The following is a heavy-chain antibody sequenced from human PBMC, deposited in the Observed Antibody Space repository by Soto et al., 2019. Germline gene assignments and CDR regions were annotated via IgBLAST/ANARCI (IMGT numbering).Heavy chain of an antibody. J-gene: IGHJ4*02. V-gene: IGHV3-64*01. CDR2: ISSNGGST. Sequence: EVQLVESGGGLVQPGGSLRLSCAASGFTFSSYAMHWVRQAPGKGLEYVSAISSNGGSTYYANSVKGRFTISRDNSKNTLERQMGSLRAEDMAVYYCARGPGYYFDYWGQGTLVTVSS. CDR3: ARGPGYYFDY. CDR1: GFTFSSYA.